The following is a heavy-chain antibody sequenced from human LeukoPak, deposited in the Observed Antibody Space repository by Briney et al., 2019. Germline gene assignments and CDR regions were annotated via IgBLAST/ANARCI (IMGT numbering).Heavy chain of an antibody. CDR3: ARRAVYSSIWYYFDY. D-gene: IGHD2-2*01. Sequence: QPGGSLRLSCAASGFTVSNNYMSWVRQAPGEGLEWVSVIYSGGSTYYADSVKGRFIISRDNSKNTLYLQMNSLRVEDTAVYYCARRAVYSSIWYYFDYWGQGTLVTVSS. CDR1: GFTVSNNY. CDR2: IYSGGST. J-gene: IGHJ4*02. V-gene: IGHV3-66*04.